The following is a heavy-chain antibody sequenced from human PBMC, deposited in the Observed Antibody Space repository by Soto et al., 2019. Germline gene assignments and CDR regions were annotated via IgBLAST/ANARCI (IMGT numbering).Heavy chain of an antibody. CDR2: ISSTTNYI. Sequence: PWGSLRLSCAASGFIFTRYSMNWVRQAPGKGLEWVSPISSTTNYIYYGDSMKGRFTISRDNAKNSLYLEMNSLRAEDTAVYYCARESEDLTSNFDYWGQGTLVTVSS. V-gene: IGHV3-21*06. CDR3: ARESEDLTSNFDY. CDR1: GFIFTRYS. J-gene: IGHJ4*02.